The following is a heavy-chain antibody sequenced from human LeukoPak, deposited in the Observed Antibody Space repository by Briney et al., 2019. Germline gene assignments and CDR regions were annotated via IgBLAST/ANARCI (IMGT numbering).Heavy chain of an antibody. J-gene: IGHJ6*02. V-gene: IGHV1-8*01. CDR1: GYTFTNYD. CDR2: MNPNSGST. CDR3: ARGPIGAEDYRMDV. D-gene: IGHD6-13*01. Sequence: ASVKVSCKASGYTFTNYDINWMRQATGQGLEWMGWMNPNSGSTEYAQKFQGRVTMTRSTSTSTAYMELSSLRSEDTAVFCCARGPIGAEDYRMDVWGQGTTVTVSS.